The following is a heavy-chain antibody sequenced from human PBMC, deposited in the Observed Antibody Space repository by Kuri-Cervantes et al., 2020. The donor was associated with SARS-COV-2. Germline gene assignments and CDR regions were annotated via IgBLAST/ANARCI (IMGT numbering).Heavy chain of an antibody. J-gene: IGHJ3*02. CDR2: ISYDGSNK. Sequence: GESLKISCVASEFTFSTYAIHWVRQAPGKGLEWVAVISYDGSNKFYADSVEGRFTISRDNSKNTLYLQMNSLTAEDTAVYYCARDVGRSYYPNDAFDIWGQGTMVTVSS. CDR3: ARDVGRSYYPNDAFDI. CDR1: EFTFSTYA. D-gene: IGHD1-26*01. V-gene: IGHV3-30-3*01.